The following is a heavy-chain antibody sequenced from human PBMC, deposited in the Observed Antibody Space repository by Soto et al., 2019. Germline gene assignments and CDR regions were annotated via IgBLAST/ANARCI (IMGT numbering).Heavy chain of an antibody. V-gene: IGHV3-21*01. CDR2: ISSCSSYI. CDR3: ARDFPYCGGDCYANYYYGMDV. J-gene: IGHJ6*02. Sequence: GGSLRLSCAASGFTFSSYSMNWVRQAPGKGLEWVSSISSCSSYIYYADSVKGRFTISRDNAKNSLYLQMNSLRAEDTAVYYCARDFPYCGGDCYANYYYGMDVWGQGTTVTVSS. D-gene: IGHD2-21*02. CDR1: GFTFSSYS.